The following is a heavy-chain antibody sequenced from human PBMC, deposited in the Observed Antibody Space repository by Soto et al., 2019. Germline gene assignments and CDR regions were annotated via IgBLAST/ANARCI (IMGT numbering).Heavy chain of an antibody. CDR2: ISSSSSTI. Sequence: GGSLRLSCAASGLTFSSHSMNWVRQAPGKGLEWVSYISSSSSTIYYADSVKGRFTISRDKAKNSLYLQMNSLRDEDTAVYYCLRVFDYWGQGTLVTVSS. D-gene: IGHD6-13*01. CDR3: LRVFDY. V-gene: IGHV3-48*02. J-gene: IGHJ4*02. CDR1: GLTFSSHS.